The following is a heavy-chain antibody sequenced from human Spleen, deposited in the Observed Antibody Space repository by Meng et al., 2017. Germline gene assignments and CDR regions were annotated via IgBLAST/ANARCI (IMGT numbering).Heavy chain of an antibody. CDR3: ARERSAWSGYHDY. CDR2: ISSSGSTI. CDR1: GFTFSDHY. D-gene: IGHD5-12*01. J-gene: IGHJ4*02. V-gene: IGHV3-11*01. Sequence: GGSLRLSCAASGFTFSDHYMSWIRQAPGKGLEWVSYISSSGSTIYYADSVKGRFTISRDNAKNSLYLQMNSLRAEDTAVYYCARERSAWSGYHDYWGQGTLVTVSS.